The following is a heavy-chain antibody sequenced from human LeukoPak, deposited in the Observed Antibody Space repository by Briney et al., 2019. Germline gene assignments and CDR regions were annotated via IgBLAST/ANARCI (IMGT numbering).Heavy chain of an antibody. CDR2: IYTSGST. Sequence: SETLSLTCTVSGGSISSYYWSWLRQPAGKGLEGLGRIYTSGSTNYNPSLKSRVTMSVDTSKNRFSLKLSSVTAADTAVYYCARAVGSGSFQTYYYYMDVWGKGTTVTISS. D-gene: IGHD3-10*01. CDR3: ARAVGSGSFQTYYYYMDV. V-gene: IGHV4-4*07. CDR1: GGSISSYY. J-gene: IGHJ6*03.